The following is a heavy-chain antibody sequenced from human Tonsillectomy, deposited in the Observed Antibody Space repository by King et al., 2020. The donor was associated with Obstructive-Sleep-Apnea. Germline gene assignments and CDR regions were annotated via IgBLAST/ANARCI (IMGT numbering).Heavy chain of an antibody. D-gene: IGHD2-21*01. J-gene: IGHJ6*02. V-gene: IGHV3-30*02. CDR1: GFTFSSYG. CDR2: IRYDGSNK. CDR3: AKSYPGGYGMDV. Sequence: VQLVESGGGVVQPGGSLRLSCAASGFTFSSYGMHWVRQAPGKGLEWVAFIRYDGSNKYYADSVKGRFTISRDNSKNTLYLQMNSLRAEDTAVYYCAKSYPGGYGMDVWGQGTTVTVSS.